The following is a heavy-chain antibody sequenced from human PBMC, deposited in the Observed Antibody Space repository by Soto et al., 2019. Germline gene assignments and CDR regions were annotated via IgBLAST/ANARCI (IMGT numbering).Heavy chain of an antibody. D-gene: IGHD3-22*01. Sequence: SETLSLTCTVSGGSISSYYWGWIRQPPGKGLEWIGSIYYSGSTYYNPSLKSRVTISVDTSKNQFSLKLSSVTAADTAVYYCARQYYYDSSGYYADDYWGQGTLVTVSS. CDR2: IYYSGST. CDR3: ARQYYYDSSGYYADDY. J-gene: IGHJ4*02. CDR1: GGSISSYY. V-gene: IGHV4-39*01.